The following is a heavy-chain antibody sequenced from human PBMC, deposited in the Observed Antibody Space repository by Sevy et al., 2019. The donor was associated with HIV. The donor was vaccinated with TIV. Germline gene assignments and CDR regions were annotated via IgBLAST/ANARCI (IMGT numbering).Heavy chain of an antibody. CDR1: GYSFTSYW. Sequence: GESLKISCKGSGYSFTSYWIGWVRQMPGKGLEWMGIIYPGDSDTRYSPSFQGQVTISADKAISTAYLQWSRLKASDTAMYYCARRHKGYDSSGYYYVDDAFDIWGQGTMVTVSS. J-gene: IGHJ3*02. CDR2: IYPGDSDT. V-gene: IGHV5-51*01. D-gene: IGHD3-22*01. CDR3: ARRHKGYDSSGYYYVDDAFDI.